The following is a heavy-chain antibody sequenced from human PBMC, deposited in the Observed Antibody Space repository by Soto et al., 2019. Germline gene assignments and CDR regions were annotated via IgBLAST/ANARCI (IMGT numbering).Heavy chain of an antibody. CDR1: GGSISSSSYY. V-gene: IGHV4-39*01. D-gene: IGHD3-10*01. J-gene: IGHJ4*02. CDR3: ARRSLWFGGFN. CDR2: IYYSGST. Sequence: SETLSLTCTVSGGSISSSSYYWGWIRQPPGKGLEWIGSIYYSGSTYYNPSLKSRVTISVDTSKNQFSLKLSSVTAADTAVYYCARRSLWFGGFNWGQGTLVTVSS.